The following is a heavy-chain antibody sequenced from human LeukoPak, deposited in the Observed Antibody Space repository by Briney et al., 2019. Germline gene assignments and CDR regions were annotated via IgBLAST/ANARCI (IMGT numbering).Heavy chain of an antibody. D-gene: IGHD1-26*01. V-gene: IGHV1-2*02. CDR2: ITLHSGDT. J-gene: IGHJ1*01. Sequence: ASVKVSCKASGHTLTVHYIHWVRQGPGQGLEWLGWITLHSGDTHCAQKYQGRLTMTSDTSISTGYMELSRLQFDDTAVYYCAREGQVGLDNWGQGTLVTVSS. CDR1: GHTLTVHY. CDR3: AREGQVGLDN.